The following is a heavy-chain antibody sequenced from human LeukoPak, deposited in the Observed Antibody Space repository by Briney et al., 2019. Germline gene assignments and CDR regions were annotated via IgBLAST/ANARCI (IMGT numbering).Heavy chain of an antibody. J-gene: IGHJ4*02. CDR2: INPNSGGT. CDR1: GYTFTGYY. CDR3: AGFPITMIVVAL. V-gene: IGHV1-2*02. Sequence: GASVKVSCKASGYTFTGYYMHWVRQAPGQGLEWMGWINPNSGGTNYAQKFQGRVTMTRDTSISTAYMELSSLRSEDTAVYYCAGFPITMIVVALWGQGTLVTVSS. D-gene: IGHD3-22*01.